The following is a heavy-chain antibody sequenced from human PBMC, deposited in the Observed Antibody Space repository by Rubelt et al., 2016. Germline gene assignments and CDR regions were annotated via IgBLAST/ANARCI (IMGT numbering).Heavy chain of an antibody. CDR1: GGSISSYY. CDR2: IFYSGTT. D-gene: IGHD1-26*01. CDR3: SRHAYGSGPYWYFDL. J-gene: IGHJ2*01. Sequence: QVQLQESGPGLVKPSETLSLTCTVSGGSISSYYWSWIRRPPGKGLEWIGYIFYSGTTNYNPSLKSRVTISVDTSKNQFSRNLRSVTAADTAVYYCSRHAYGSGPYWYFDLWGRGTLVTGSS. V-gene: IGHV4-59*08.